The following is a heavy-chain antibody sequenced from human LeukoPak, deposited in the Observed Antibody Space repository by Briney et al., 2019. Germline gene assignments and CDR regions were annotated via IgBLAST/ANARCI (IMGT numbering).Heavy chain of an antibody. Sequence: GGSLRLSCAASGFGLSDNYMSWVRQAPGKGLEWASVIYAGGSTYYADSVKGRFTISRDNSTNTLYLQMNSLRAEDTTVYYCARDWSHRCFDYWGQGTLVTVSS. J-gene: IGHJ4*02. CDR1: GFGLSDNY. V-gene: IGHV3-53*01. CDR3: ARDWSHRCFDY. D-gene: IGHD3-3*01. CDR2: IYAGGST.